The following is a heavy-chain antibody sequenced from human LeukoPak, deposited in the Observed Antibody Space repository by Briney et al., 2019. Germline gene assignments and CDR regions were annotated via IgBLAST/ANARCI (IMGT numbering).Heavy chain of an antibody. J-gene: IGHJ3*02. Sequence: GGSLRLSCAASGFTFSSYAIHWVRQAPGKGLEWVAVISYDGSNKYYADSVKGRFTISRDNSKNTLYLQMNSLRAEDTAVYYCAKALINGAFDIWGQGTMVTVSS. CDR3: AKALINGAFDI. CDR2: ISYDGSNK. V-gene: IGHV3-30-3*01. CDR1: GFTFSSYA.